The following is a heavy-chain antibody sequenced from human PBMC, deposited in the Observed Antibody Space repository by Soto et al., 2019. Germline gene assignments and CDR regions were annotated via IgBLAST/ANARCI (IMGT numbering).Heavy chain of an antibody. CDR3: ARHSLALRKNNWFDP. D-gene: IGHD3-3*02. CDR2: IYYTGNT. Sequence: SETLSLTCSISEGSISTYYWTWIRQSPGKGLEWIGYIYYTGNTKYNPSLQSRVTMSVDSAKNQFSLRLRSVTAADTALYFCARHSLALRKNNWFDPWGQGIMVTVSS. CDR1: EGSISTYY. V-gene: IGHV4-59*08. J-gene: IGHJ5*02.